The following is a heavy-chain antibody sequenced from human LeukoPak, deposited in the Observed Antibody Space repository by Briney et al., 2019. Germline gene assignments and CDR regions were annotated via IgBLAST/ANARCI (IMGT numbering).Heavy chain of an antibody. Sequence: PSETLSLTCTVSGGSISSYYWSWIRQPPGKGLEWIGYIYYSGSTNYNPSLKSRVTISVDTSKNQLSLKLNSVTAADTAVYYCARHREGYYFDYLGQGTLVTVSS. CDR3: ARHREGYYFDY. CDR2: IYYSGST. V-gene: IGHV4-59*08. J-gene: IGHJ4*02. CDR1: GGSISSYY. D-gene: IGHD2-15*01.